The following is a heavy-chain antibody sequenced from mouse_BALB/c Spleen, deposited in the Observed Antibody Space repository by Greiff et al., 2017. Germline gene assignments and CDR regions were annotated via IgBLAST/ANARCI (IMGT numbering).Heavy chain of an antibody. D-gene: IGHD1-1*01. V-gene: IGHV1-69*02. Sequence: QVQLQQPGAELVKPGASVKLSCKASGYTFTSYWMHWVKQRPGQGLEWIGEIDPSDSYTNYNQKFKGKATLTVDKSSSTAYMQLSSLTSEDSAVYYCARRRTTPGAMDYWGQGTSVTVSS. J-gene: IGHJ4*01. CDR2: IDPSDSYT. CDR3: ARRRTTPGAMDY. CDR1: GYTFTSYW.